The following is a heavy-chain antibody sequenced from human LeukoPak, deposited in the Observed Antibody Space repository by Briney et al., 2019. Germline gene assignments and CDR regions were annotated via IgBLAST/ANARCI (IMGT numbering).Heavy chain of an antibody. D-gene: IGHD3-10*01. CDR3: ARGERYYGSGSRNWFDP. V-gene: IGHV1-18*01. CDR1: GYTFTSYG. Sequence: GASVKVSCKASGYTFTSYGISWVRQAPGQGLEWMGWISAYNGNTNYAQKLQGRVTMTTDTSTSTAYMELRSLRSDDTAVYYCARGERYYGSGSRNWFDPWGQGTLVTLSS. J-gene: IGHJ5*02. CDR2: ISAYNGNT.